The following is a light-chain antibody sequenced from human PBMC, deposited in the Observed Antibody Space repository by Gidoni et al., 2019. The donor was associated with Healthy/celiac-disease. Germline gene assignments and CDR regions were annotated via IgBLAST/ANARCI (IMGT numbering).Light chain of an antibody. CDR1: QGVSSY. CDR3: QQRSNWHT. CDR2: DAS. Sequence: EIVLTQSPATLSLSPGERATLSCRASQGVSSYLAWYQQKPGQAPRLLIYDASNRATGVPARFSCSGPGTDFTLTISSLEPEDFAVYYCQQRSNWHTFGQGTRLEIK. J-gene: IGKJ5*01. V-gene: IGKV3D-11*01.